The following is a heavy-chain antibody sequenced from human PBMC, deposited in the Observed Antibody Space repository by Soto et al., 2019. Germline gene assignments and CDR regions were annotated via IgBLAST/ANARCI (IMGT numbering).Heavy chain of an antibody. CDR3: ARAPGVYHYGMDV. CDR2: ISNSGSTK. V-gene: IGHV3-48*03. CDR1: GFTCSSYE. Sequence: GGSLRLSCAASGFTCSSYEMNWVRQAPGKGLEWVSYISNSGSTKYYADSVKGRFTVSRDNARNSLYLQMNSLRVEDTAVYYCARAPGVYHYGMDVWGQGTTVTVSS. D-gene: IGHD2-8*01. J-gene: IGHJ6*02.